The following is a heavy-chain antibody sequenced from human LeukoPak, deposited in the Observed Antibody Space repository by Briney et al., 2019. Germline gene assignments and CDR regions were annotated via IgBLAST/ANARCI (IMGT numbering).Heavy chain of an antibody. J-gene: IGHJ4*02. CDR1: GGTFSSYA. V-gene: IGHV1-69*05. CDR2: IIPIFGTA. CDR3: ASPGLPPDYYDSSVRGGHYFDY. D-gene: IGHD3-22*01. Sequence: ASVKVSCKASGGTFSSYAISWVRQAPGQGPEWMGGIIPIFGTANYAQKFQGRVTITTDESTSTAYMELSSLRSEDTAVYYCASPGLPPDYYDSSVRGGHYFDYWGQGTLVTVSS.